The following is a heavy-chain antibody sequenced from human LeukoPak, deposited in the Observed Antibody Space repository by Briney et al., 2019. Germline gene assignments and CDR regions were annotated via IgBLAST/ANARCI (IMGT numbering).Heavy chain of an antibody. Sequence: GGSLSLSCAPSGFTLKNYTMSWVRQSPGKGLEGVSGISGGGDIYSADSVEGRFSISRDNSKSTLYLQVNTLRVDDTAVYYCAKGAYCSAGTCFTRRGIFQFDYWGQGILVTVSS. CDR1: GFTLKNYT. CDR2: ISGGGDI. J-gene: IGHJ4*02. V-gene: IGHV3-23*01. D-gene: IGHD2-15*01. CDR3: AKGAYCSAGTCFTRRGIFQFDY.